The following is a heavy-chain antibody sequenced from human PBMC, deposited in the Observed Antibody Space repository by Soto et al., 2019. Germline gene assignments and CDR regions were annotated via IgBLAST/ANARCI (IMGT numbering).Heavy chain of an antibody. J-gene: IGHJ6*03. CDR1: GGSISSYY. CDR3: AREGYSSSPSYYYYYMDV. CDR2: IYYSGST. V-gene: IGHV4-59*01. Sequence: SETLSLTCTVSGGSISSYYWSWIRQPPGKGLEWIGYIYYSGSTNYNPSLKSRVTISVDTSKNQFSLKLSSVTAADTAVYYCAREGYSSSPSYYYYYMDVWGKGTTVTVSS. D-gene: IGHD6-6*01.